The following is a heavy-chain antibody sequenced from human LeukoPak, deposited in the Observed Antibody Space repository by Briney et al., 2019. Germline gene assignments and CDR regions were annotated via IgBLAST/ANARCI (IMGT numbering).Heavy chain of an antibody. V-gene: IGHV3-23*01. Sequence: GGSLRLSCAASGFTFSSYAMSWVRQAPGKGLEWVSAISGSGGSTYYADSVKGRFTISRDNAKNSLYLQMNSLRAEDTALYYCAKDTTRDTAMVTDYWGQGTLVTVSS. J-gene: IGHJ4*02. CDR3: AKDTTRDTAMVTDY. D-gene: IGHD5-18*01. CDR2: ISGSGGST. CDR1: GFTFSSYA.